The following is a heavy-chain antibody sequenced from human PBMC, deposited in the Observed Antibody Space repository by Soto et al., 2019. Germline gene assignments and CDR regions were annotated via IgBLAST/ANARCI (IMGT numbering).Heavy chain of an antibody. Sequence: PGGSLRLSCAASGFTFSSYAMSWVRQVPGKGLDWVSAITGRGDDTYYADSVKGRFTISRDNSKNTLFLEMNSLRAEDTAVYYCVKGSSASRPYYFDSWGQGTLVTVSS. CDR1: GFTFSSYA. V-gene: IGHV3-23*01. J-gene: IGHJ4*02. CDR3: VKGSSASRPYYFDS. D-gene: IGHD3-22*01. CDR2: ITGRGDDT.